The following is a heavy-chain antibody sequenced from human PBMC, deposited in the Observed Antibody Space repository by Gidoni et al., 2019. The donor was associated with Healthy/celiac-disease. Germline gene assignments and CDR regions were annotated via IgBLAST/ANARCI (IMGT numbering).Heavy chain of an antibody. CDR3: ARVTRPELRGLSGTGY. Sequence: EVQLVESGGGWVQPGGSLRLSCAASGFTFSSYWMSWVRQAPGKGLEWVANIKQDGSEKYYVDSVKGRFTISRDNAKNSLYLQMNSLRAEDTAVYYCARVTRPELRGLSGTGYWGQGTLVTVSS. CDR2: IKQDGSEK. CDR1: GFTFSSYW. V-gene: IGHV3-7*01. D-gene: IGHD1-7*01. J-gene: IGHJ4*02.